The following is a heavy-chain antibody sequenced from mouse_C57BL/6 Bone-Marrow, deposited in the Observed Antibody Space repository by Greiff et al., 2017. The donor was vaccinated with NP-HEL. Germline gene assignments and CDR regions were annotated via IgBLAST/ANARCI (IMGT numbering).Heavy chain of an antibody. CDR2: IDPENGDT. CDR1: GFNIKDDY. J-gene: IGHJ3*01. D-gene: IGHD1-1*01. Sequence: VQLQQSGAELVRPGASVKLSCTASGFNIKDDYMHWVKQRPEQGLEWIGWIDPENGDTEYASKFQGKATITADTSSNTAYLQLSSLTSEDTAVYYCTKIYYYGSSYSFAYWGQGTLVTVSA. V-gene: IGHV14-4*01. CDR3: TKIYYYGSSYSFAY.